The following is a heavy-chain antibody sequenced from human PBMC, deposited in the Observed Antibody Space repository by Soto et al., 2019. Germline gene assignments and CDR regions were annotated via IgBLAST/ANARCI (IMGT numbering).Heavy chain of an antibody. J-gene: IGHJ6*04. CDR3: ARRTTRRWIDV. V-gene: IGHV3-23*01. Sequence: PGGSLRLSCAASGFTFSSYAMSWVRQAPGKGLEWVTAISGSGGSTYYADSVKGRFTISRDNSKTTLYLQMNSLRVVDTAVYYCARRTTRRWIDVWGKGTTVTVSS. CDR1: GFTFSSYA. D-gene: IGHD4-17*01. CDR2: ISGSGGST.